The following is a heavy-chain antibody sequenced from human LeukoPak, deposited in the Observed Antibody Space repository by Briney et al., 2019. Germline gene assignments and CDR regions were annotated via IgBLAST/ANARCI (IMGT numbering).Heavy chain of an antibody. CDR3: TRGLVAY. J-gene: IGHJ4*02. CDR1: GFTFNNYV. D-gene: IGHD5-12*01. Sequence: GGSLRLSCAASGFTFNNYVMSWVRQAPGKGLEWVSGISSGAVSTYYADSVKGRFTISRDDSKSIAYLHMNSLRTDDTAVYYCTRGLVAYWGQGTLVTVSS. CDR2: ISSGAVST. V-gene: IGHV3-23*01.